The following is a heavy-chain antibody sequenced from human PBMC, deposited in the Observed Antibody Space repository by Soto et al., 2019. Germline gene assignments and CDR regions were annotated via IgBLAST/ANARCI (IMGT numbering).Heavy chain of an antibody. Sequence: EVKLVESGGGLVQPGGSLRLSCAASGFTFSTYWMYWVRQAPGQGLVWVSRINSDGSVSRYADSVKGRLTISRDNVKNTLYLQMSSLRVEDTAVYYCTRGDCVGGSCYSLAGSFYYYMDVWGKGTTVTVFS. V-gene: IGHV3-74*01. J-gene: IGHJ6*03. CDR2: INSDGSVS. CDR1: GFTFSTYW. D-gene: IGHD2-15*01. CDR3: TRGDCVGGSCYSLAGSFYYYMDV.